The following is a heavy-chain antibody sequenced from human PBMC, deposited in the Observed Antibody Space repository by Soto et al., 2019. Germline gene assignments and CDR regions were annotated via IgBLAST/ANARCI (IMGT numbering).Heavy chain of an antibody. V-gene: IGHV4-30-2*01. CDR2: IYHSGST. D-gene: IGHD2-21*01. CDR3: ARGNVVAIDY. Sequence: SETLSLTCAVSGGSISSGGYSWSWIRQPPGKGLEWIGYIYHSGSTYYNPSLKSRVTISVDRSKNQFSLRLSSVTAADTAVYYCARGNVVAIDYWGQGTLVTVSS. CDR1: GGSISSGGYS. J-gene: IGHJ4*02.